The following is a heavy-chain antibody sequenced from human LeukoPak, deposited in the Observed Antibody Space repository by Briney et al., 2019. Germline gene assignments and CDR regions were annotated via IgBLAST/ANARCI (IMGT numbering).Heavy chain of an antibody. CDR3: ARASLYDNSAYYLDY. CDR1: GFTFDNYG. CDR2: VNWNGGST. Sequence: GGSLRLSCAASGFTFDNYGMTWVRQVPGKGLEWVSGVNWNGGSTGYADSVKGRFTISRDNAKNSLCLQMNSLRAEDTALYYCARASLYDNSAYYLDYWGQGTLVTVSS. J-gene: IGHJ4*02. V-gene: IGHV3-20*04. D-gene: IGHD3-22*01.